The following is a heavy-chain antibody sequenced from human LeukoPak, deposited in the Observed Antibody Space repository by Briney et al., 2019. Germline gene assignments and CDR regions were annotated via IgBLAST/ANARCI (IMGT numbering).Heavy chain of an antibody. CDR2: MRYDGSNK. Sequence: GGSLRLSCAASGFTFSSYGMHWVRQAPGKGLEWVAFMRYDGSNKYYADSVKGRFTISRDNSKNTLYLQMNSLRAEDTAVYYCAAGYCSGGSCYFDYWGQGTLVTVSS. CDR3: AAGYCSGGSCYFDY. D-gene: IGHD2-15*01. CDR1: GFTFSSYG. J-gene: IGHJ4*02. V-gene: IGHV3-30*02.